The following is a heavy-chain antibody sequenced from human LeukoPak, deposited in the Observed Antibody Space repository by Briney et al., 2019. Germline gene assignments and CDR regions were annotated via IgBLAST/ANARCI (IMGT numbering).Heavy chain of an antibody. D-gene: IGHD3-16*01. CDR1: GFTLNSFY. J-gene: IGHJ4*02. V-gene: IGHV3-74*01. CDR3: ARGNWGPEF. Sequence: GGSLRLSCVVSGFTLNSFYMDWVRQAPGKGLVWVSGIRKDGTSTDYADSVQGRFIISRETDKNTVYLQMNSLRPDDTGVYFCARGNWGPEFWGQGTLVTVSS. CDR2: IRKDGTST.